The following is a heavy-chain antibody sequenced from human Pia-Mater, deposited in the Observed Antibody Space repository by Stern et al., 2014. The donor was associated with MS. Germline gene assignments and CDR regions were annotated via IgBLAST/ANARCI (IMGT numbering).Heavy chain of an antibody. D-gene: IGHD5-12*01. CDR3: AHRRGIGYSKQLPPSFGY. CDR2: IYWDDDK. V-gene: IGHV2-5*02. CDR1: GFSLSTSGVG. J-gene: IGHJ4*02. Sequence: QITLKESGPTLVKPTQTLTLTCTFSGFSLSTSGVGVGWIRQPPGKALEWLALIYWDDDKRYSPSLKSRLTITKDTSKNQVVLTMTNIDPVDTATYYCAHRRGIGYSKQLPPSFGYWGQGTLVTVSS.